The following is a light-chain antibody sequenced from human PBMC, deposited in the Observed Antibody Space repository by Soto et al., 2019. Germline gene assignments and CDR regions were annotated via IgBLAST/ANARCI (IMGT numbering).Light chain of an antibody. CDR3: QQYNNWPHT. Sequence: EIVMTQSPATLSVSPGERATLSCRASQSVSSNLAWYQQKPGQAPRLLIYGASNRDTGIPARFSGSGSGTEFTLTISSLQSEDFAVYYCQQYNNWPHTFGQGTQLQIK. V-gene: IGKV3-15*01. CDR1: QSVSSN. J-gene: IGKJ2*01. CDR2: GAS.